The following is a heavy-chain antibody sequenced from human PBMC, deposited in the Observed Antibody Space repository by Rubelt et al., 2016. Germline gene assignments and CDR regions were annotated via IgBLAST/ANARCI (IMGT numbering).Heavy chain of an antibody. CDR1: GYTFTSYA. V-gene: IGHV1-3*01. CDR3: AAGVDYYFDY. CDR2: INAGNGNT. D-gene: IGHD2-8*01. J-gene: IGHJ4*02. Sequence: QVQLVQSGAEVKKPGASVKVSCKASGYTFTSYAMHWVRQAPGQRLEWMGWINAGNGNTKYSQKVQGRVTITRDTAANTAYWELSRLRSEDTAVYDCAAGVDYYFDYWGQGTLVTVSS.